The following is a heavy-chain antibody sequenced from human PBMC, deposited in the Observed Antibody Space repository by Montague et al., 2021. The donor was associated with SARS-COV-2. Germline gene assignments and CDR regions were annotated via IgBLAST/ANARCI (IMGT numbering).Heavy chain of an antibody. D-gene: IGHD4-23*01. Sequence: PALVKPTQTLTLTCTFSGSSLSTSGMCVSWIRQPPGKALEWLTLIDWXXXKYYSTSLKTRLTISKDISKNQVVLTMTNMDPVDTATYYCARSYGTTVVTRAFDYWGQGTLVTVSS. V-gene: IGHV2-70*01. CDR2: IDWXXXK. CDR1: GSSLSTSGMC. J-gene: IGHJ4*02. CDR3: ARSYGTTVVTRAFDY.